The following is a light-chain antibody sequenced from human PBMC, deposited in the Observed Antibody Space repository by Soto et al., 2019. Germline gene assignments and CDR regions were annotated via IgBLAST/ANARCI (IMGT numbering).Light chain of an antibody. V-gene: IGKV3-11*01. CDR2: DVF. CDR1: QSVSTY. Sequence: EIVLTQSPATLSLSPGEGVSLSCRASQSVSTYLAWYQQKPGQAPRLLIYDVFNRPTGIPARFSGSGSGTDFTLTISSLEPEDFAVYYCQQRSDWPHTFGQGTRWIS. CDR3: QQRSDWPHT. J-gene: IGKJ1*01.